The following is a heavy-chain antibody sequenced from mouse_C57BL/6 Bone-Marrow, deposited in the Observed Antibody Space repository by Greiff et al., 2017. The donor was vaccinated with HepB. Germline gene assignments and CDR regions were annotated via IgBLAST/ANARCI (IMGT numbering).Heavy chain of an antibody. V-gene: IGHV1-81*01. J-gene: IGHJ1*03. CDR1: GYTFTSYG. CDR3: ARGETTTVVATYWYFDV. Sequence: VQLQQSGAELARPGASVKLSCKASGYTFTSYGISWVKQRTGQGLEWIGEIYPRSGNTYYNEKFKGKATLTADKSSSTAYMELRSLTSEDSAVYFCARGETTTVVATYWYFDVWGTGTTVTVSS. D-gene: IGHD1-1*01. CDR2: IYPRSGNT.